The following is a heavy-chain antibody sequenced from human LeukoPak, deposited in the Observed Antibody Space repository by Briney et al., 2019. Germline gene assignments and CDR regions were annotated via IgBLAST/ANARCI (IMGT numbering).Heavy chain of an antibody. CDR3: AKGDGYNTFDS. D-gene: IGHD5-24*01. Sequence: PGESLKISCKGSGYSFNSNWLGWVRQMPGKGLEWMGIIYPGDSDTRYSPSLQGQVTISVDKSIRTAYLQWSSLEASDSAMYYCAKGDGYNTFDSWGQGTLVTVSS. J-gene: IGHJ4*02. CDR1: GYSFNSNW. CDR2: IYPGDSDT. V-gene: IGHV5-51*01.